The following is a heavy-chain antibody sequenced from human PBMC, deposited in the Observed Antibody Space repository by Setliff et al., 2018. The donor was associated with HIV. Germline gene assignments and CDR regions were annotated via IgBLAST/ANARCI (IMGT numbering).Heavy chain of an antibody. J-gene: IGHJ3*02. Sequence: GESLKISCQGSANSFATYWIGWVRQMPGKGLEWMGVIYPDDSHTRYSPSFQGQVTISADKSVNTAYLQWSSLKASDTALYYCARPQYHQSSDAFDIWGQGTMVTVSS. V-gene: IGHV5-51*01. CDR1: ANSFATYW. CDR3: ARPQYHQSSDAFDI. CDR2: IYPDDSHT.